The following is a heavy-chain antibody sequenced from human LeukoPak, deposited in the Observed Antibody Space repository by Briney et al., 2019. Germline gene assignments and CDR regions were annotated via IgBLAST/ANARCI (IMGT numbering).Heavy chain of an antibody. D-gene: IGHD2-8*01. V-gene: IGHV3-15*01. J-gene: IGHJ4*02. CDR1: GFTFSNAW. Sequence: GGSLRLSCAASGFTFSNAWMSWVRQAPGKGLEWVGRIKSKTDGGTTDYAAPVKGRFTISRDDSKNTLYLQMNSLKTEDTAVYYRTTGYCTNGVCYSFDYWGQGTLVTVSS. CDR3: TTGYCTNGVCYSFDY. CDR2: IKSKTDGGTT.